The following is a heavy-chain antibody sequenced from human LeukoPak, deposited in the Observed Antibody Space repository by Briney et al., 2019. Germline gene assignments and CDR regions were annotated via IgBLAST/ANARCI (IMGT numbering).Heavy chain of an antibody. CDR2: INHRGST. CDR3: ARESYCSNGVCSPGNFDF. CDR1: GGSFSGYY. J-gene: IGHJ4*02. Sequence: SETLSLTCGVNGGSFSGYYWSWIRQSPGKGLGWIGEINHRGSTSYNPSLQSRVIISVDTSKNHFSLKLTSLTAADTAVYYCARESYCSNGVCSPGNFDFWGQGTLVTVSS. D-gene: IGHD2-8*01. V-gene: IGHV4-34*01.